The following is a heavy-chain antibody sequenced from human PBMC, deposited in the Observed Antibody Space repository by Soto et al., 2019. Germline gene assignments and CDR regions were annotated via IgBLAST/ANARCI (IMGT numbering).Heavy chain of an antibody. J-gene: IGHJ6*03. V-gene: IGHV4-39*01. CDR3: ARQYTTVTTLDYYYMDV. D-gene: IGHD4-17*01. CDR2: IYYSGST. CDR1: GGSISSSSYY. Sequence: SETLSLTCTVSGGSISSSSYYWGWIRQPPGKGLEWIGSIYYSGSTYYNPSLKSRVTISVDTSKNQFSLKLSSVTAADTAVYYCARQYTTVTTLDYYYMDVWGKGTTVTAP.